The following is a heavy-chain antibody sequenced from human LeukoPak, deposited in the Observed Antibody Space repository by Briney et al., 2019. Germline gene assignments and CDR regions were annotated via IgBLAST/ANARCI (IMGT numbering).Heavy chain of an antibody. Sequence: PSETLSLTCIVSGASVSSGSYYWSWIRQAPGKGLEWMGHIYTSGSTNYNPPLKSRVTMSIDTSKNQFSLKLTSVSAADTALYYCAREWVFGVALDWIDPWGQGTLVTVSS. V-gene: IGHV4-61*01. CDR3: AREWVFGVALDWIDP. CDR2: IYTSGST. CDR1: GASVSSGSYY. D-gene: IGHD3-3*01. J-gene: IGHJ5*02.